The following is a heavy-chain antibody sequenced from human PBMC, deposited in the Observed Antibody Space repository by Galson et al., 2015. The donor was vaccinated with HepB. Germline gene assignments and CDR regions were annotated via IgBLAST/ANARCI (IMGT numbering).Heavy chain of an antibody. D-gene: IGHD2-15*01. CDR3: ASSLPTIDY. Sequence: SLRLSCAASGLAFRDYNMNWVRQAPGKGLEWVASITSKSNYIHYADSVKGRFTISRDNARNSLFLQMNSLRTKDTAFYYCASSLPTIDYWGQGTLVTVSS. V-gene: IGHV3-21*01. CDR1: GLAFRDYN. CDR2: ITSKSNYI. J-gene: IGHJ4*02.